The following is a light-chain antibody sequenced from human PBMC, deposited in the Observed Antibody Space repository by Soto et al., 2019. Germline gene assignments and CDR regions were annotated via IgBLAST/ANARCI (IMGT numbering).Light chain of an antibody. V-gene: IGLV2-14*01. CDR3: SSYTSSSTVL. Sequence: QSALTQPASVSGSPGQSITISCTGTGSDIGAFNYVSWYQQHPGKVPKLMIYEVNIRPSGVSIRFSGSKSGNTASLTISGLQAEDDADYYCSSYTSSSTVLIGGGTKLTVL. CDR2: EVN. J-gene: IGLJ2*01. CDR1: GSDIGAFNY.